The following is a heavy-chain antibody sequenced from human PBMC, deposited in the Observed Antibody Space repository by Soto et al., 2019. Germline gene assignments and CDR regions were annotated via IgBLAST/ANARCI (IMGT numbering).Heavy chain of an antibody. Sequence: PGGSLRLSCAASGFTFSSYGMHWVRQAPGKGLEWVAVISYDGSNKYYADSVKGRFTISRDNSKNTLYLQMNSLRAEDTAVYYCAKEAYYYDSSGYYLDYWGQGTLVTVSS. CDR1: GFTFSSYG. V-gene: IGHV3-30*18. CDR2: ISYDGSNK. J-gene: IGHJ4*02. CDR3: AKEAYYYDSSGYYLDY. D-gene: IGHD3-22*01.